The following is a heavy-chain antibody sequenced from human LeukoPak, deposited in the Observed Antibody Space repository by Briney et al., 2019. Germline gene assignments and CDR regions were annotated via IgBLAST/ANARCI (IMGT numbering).Heavy chain of an antibody. J-gene: IGHJ6*03. D-gene: IGHD2-15*01. Sequence: PGGSLRLSCAASGFIFRSSWMNWVRQAPGKGLEWVSSISSSSSYIYYADSVKGRFTISRDNAKNSLYLQMNSLRAEDTAVYYCARGKRNSGGAYYYYYMDVWGKGTTVTVSS. CDR1: GFIFRSSW. V-gene: IGHV3-21*01. CDR3: ARGKRNSGGAYYYYYMDV. CDR2: ISSSSSYI.